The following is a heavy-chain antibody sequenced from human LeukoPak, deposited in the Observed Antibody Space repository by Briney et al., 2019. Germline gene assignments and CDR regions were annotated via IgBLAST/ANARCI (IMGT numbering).Heavy chain of an antibody. CDR1: GFTVSSNY. CDR3: ARGSLRYCSSTSCPQHYYGMDV. D-gene: IGHD2-2*01. V-gene: IGHV3-53*04. CDR2: MYTGGTT. J-gene: IGHJ6*02. Sequence: PGGSLRLSCAASGFTVSSNYMSWVRQAPGKGLEWVSVMYTGGTTYYADSVKGRFTISRHNSKNTLYLQMNSLRTEDTAVYYCARGSLRYCSSTSCPQHYYGMDVWGQGTTVTVSS.